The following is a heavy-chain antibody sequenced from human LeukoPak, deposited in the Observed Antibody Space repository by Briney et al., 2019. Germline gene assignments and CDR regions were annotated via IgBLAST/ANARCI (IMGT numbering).Heavy chain of an antibody. J-gene: IGHJ4*02. Sequence: GGSLRLSCAASGFPFSSYSMNWVRQAPGKGLERVSSISSSGSYIYYADSVKGRFTISRDNAKNSLYLQMNSLRAEDTAVYYCARAPEYSSGWYYFDYWGQGTLVTVSS. CDR2: ISSSGSYI. V-gene: IGHV3-21*01. CDR1: GFPFSSYS. D-gene: IGHD6-19*01. CDR3: ARAPEYSSGWYYFDY.